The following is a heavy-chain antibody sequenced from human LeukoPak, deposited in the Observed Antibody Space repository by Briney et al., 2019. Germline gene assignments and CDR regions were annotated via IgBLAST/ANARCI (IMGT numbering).Heavy chain of an antibody. D-gene: IGHD3-22*01. J-gene: IGHJ4*02. CDR1: GYSISSDNY. CDR3: ARDPWDSSSSNYMRRFDY. Sequence: SETLSLTCAVSGYSISSDNYWVWIRQPPGQGLEWTGGIYHSGSTYYNPSLKSRVTMSVDTSKNQFSLKLSSVTAADTAVYYCARDPWDSSSSNYMRRFDYWGQGTLVTVSS. V-gene: IGHV4-38-2*02. CDR2: IYHSGST.